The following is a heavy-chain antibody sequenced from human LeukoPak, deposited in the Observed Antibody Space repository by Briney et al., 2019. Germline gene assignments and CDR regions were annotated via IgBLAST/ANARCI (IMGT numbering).Heavy chain of an antibody. CDR3: ARSQYCSSTSCSEDHFDY. V-gene: IGHV5-51*01. CDR1: GYSFTSYW. CDR2: IYPGDSDT. D-gene: IGHD2-2*01. J-gene: IGHJ4*02. Sequence: GESLQFSCKGSGYSFTSYWIGWVRPMPGKGLEWMGIIYPGDSDTRYSPSFQGQVTISADKSISTAYLQWSSLKASDTAMYYCARSQYCSSTSCSEDHFDYWGQGTLVTVSS.